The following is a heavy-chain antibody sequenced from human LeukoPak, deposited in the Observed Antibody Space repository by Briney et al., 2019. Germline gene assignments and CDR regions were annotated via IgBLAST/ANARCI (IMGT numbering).Heavy chain of an antibody. Sequence: GGSLRLSCAASGFTFSSYNMNWVRQAPGKGLEWVSSITSSSSYIYYADSVKGRFTISRDNAKNSLYLQMNSLRAEDTAVYYCAREAPDSSGWDWGQGTLVTVSS. J-gene: IGHJ4*02. CDR3: AREAPDSSGWD. CDR2: ITSSSSYI. V-gene: IGHV3-21*01. D-gene: IGHD6-19*01. CDR1: GFTFSSYN.